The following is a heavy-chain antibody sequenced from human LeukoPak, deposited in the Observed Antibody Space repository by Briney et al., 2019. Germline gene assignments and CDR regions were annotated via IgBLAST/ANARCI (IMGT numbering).Heavy chain of an antibody. Sequence: GGSLRLSCAASGFTFSSYAMSSVRQAPGKGLEWISAISGSGGSTYYADSVKGRFTISRDNSKNTLYLQMNSLRAEDTAVYYCAKDAPVNIVVVPAANSWGQGTLVTVSS. J-gene: IGHJ4*02. CDR1: GFTFSSYA. V-gene: IGHV3-23*01. CDR3: AKDAPVNIVVVPAANS. D-gene: IGHD2-2*01. CDR2: ISGSGGST.